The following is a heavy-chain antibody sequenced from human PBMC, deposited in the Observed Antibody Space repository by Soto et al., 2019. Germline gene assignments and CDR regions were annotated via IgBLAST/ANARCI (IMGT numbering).Heavy chain of an antibody. CDR3: ARERYSYGFDY. Sequence: LRLSFAASWLSVGVFYMNLVRQAPGKGLEWVSVMFTTGTTYYADSVKGRFTISRDDSKNTLYLQMNSLRAEDTAVYYCARERYSYGFDYWGQGTVVTVSS. CDR1: WLSVGVFY. J-gene: IGHJ4*02. V-gene: IGHV3-53*01. CDR2: MFTTGTT. D-gene: IGHD5-18*01.